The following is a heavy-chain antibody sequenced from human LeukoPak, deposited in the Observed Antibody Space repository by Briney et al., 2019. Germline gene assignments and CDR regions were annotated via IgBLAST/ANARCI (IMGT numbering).Heavy chain of an antibody. Sequence: PGGSLRLSCAASGFTFSSYWMSWVRQSPGKGLEWVANIKHDGSERYYVDSVKGRFTISRDNAKNSLFLQMNTLRAEDTAVYYCARAQWISGVVINCPKDYWGQGNLVTVSS. CDR1: GFTFSSYW. D-gene: IGHD3-3*01. CDR3: ARAQWISGVVINCPKDY. CDR2: IKHDGSER. V-gene: IGHV3-7*01. J-gene: IGHJ4*02.